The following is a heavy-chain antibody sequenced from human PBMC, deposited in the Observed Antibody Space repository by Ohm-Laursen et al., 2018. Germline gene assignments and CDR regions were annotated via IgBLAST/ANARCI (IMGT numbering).Heavy chain of an antibody. Sequence: SLRLSCAASGFTFDDYAMHWVRQAPGKGLDWVSGISWNSGSIGCADSVKGRFTISRDNAKNSLYLQMNSLRPEDTALYYCAKDIQVRGSGSYRLFSQTAKTPSYYGVDVWGQGTTVTVSS. D-gene: IGHD3-10*01. CDR3: AKDIQVRGSGSYRLFSQTAKTPSYYGVDV. J-gene: IGHJ6*02. V-gene: IGHV3-9*01. CDR2: ISWNSGSI. CDR1: GFTFDDYA.